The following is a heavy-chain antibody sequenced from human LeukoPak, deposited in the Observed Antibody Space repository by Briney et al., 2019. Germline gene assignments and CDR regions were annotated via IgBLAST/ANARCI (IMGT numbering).Heavy chain of an antibody. D-gene: IGHD6-6*01. J-gene: IGHJ4*02. CDR3: ARTRIAARHYFDY. CDR2: INHSGST. CDR1: GGSFSGYY. V-gene: IGHV4-34*01. Sequence: SETLSLTCAVYGGSFSGYYWSWIRHPPRKGLEWIGEINHSGSTNYNPSLKSRVTISVDTSKNQCSLKLSSVTAADTAVYYCARTRIAARHYFDYWGQGTLVTVSS.